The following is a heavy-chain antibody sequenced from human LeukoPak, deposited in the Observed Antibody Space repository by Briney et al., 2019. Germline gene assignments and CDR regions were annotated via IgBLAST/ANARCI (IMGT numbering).Heavy chain of an antibody. J-gene: IGHJ4*02. CDR1: ARTFSSYA. V-gene: IGHV1-69*04. CDR3: ARYPSYDSSGYYFDY. D-gene: IGHD3-22*01. CDR2: ILPMFGIA. Sequence: PSVKVSCKASARTFSSYAISWVRQAPGQGIEWMGRILPMFGIANYAQKFQGRVTITADKSTSTAYMELSSLRSEDTAVYYCARYPSYDSSGYYFDYWGQGTLVTVSS.